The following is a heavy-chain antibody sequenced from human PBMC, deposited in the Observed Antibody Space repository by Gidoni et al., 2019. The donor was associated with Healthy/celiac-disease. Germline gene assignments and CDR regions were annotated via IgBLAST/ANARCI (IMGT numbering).Heavy chain of an antibody. CDR3: AKDLGYYGSDGMDV. Sequence: KGRFTISRDNAKNSLYLQMNSLRAEDTALYYCAKDLGYYGSDGMDVWGQGTTVTVSS. J-gene: IGHJ6*02. V-gene: IGHV3-9*01. D-gene: IGHD3-10*01.